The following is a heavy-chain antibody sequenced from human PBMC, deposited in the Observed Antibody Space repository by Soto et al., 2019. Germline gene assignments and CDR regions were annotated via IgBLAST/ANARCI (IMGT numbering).Heavy chain of an antibody. D-gene: IGHD3-22*01. V-gene: IGHV1-8*01. CDR1: GYTFTSYD. CDR2: MNPNSGNT. CDR3: AQMVPDSSGPDAFDI. J-gene: IGHJ3*02. Sequence: ASVKVSCKASGYTFTSYDINWVRQATGQGLEWMGWMNPNSGNTGYAQKFQGRVTMTRNTSISTAYMELSSLRSEDTAVYYCAQMVPDSSGPDAFDIWGQGTMVTVSS.